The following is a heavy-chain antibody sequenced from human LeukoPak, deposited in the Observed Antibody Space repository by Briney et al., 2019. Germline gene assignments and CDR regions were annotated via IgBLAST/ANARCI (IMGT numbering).Heavy chain of an antibody. CDR1: GFTLSSYG. Sequence: HAGGSLRLSCASSGFTLSSYGMIWVRQAPGQGLEWLSYISSSGSTISYVDSVKGRFTISRDSAKNSLYLQMNSLSAEDTAVYYCARAEKVPRYNYFYYMDVWGKGTTVTISS. V-gene: IGHV3-48*03. CDR3: ARAEKVPRYNYFYYMDV. D-gene: IGHD2-2*01. J-gene: IGHJ6*03. CDR2: ISSSGSTI.